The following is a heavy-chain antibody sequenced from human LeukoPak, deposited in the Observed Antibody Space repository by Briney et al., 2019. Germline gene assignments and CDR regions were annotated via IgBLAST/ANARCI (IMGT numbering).Heavy chain of an antibody. CDR2: IKQDGSEK. J-gene: IGHJ3*02. CDR3: ARPHYDSSGYYYEEGAFDI. D-gene: IGHD3-22*01. V-gene: IGHV3-7*01. CDR1: GFTFSSDW. Sequence: PGGSLRLSCAASGFTFSSDWMSWVRQAPGKGLEWVANIKQDGSEKYYVDSVKGRFTISRDNAKNSLYLQMNSLRAEDTAVYYCARPHYDSSGYYYEEGAFDIWGQGTMVTVSS.